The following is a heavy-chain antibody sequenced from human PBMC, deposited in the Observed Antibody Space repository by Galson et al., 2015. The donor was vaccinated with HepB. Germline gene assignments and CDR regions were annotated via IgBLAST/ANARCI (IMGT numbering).Heavy chain of an antibody. D-gene: IGHD4-17*01. Sequence: SVKVSCKASGYTFTSYGISWVRQAPGQGLEWMGWISAYNGNTNYAQKLQGRVTMTTDTSTSTAYMELRSLRSDDTAVYYCARGSTVTGYYYYYGMDVWGQGTTVTVSS. J-gene: IGHJ6*02. V-gene: IGHV1-18*04. CDR1: GYTFTSYG. CDR3: ARGSTVTGYYYYYGMDV. CDR2: ISAYNGNT.